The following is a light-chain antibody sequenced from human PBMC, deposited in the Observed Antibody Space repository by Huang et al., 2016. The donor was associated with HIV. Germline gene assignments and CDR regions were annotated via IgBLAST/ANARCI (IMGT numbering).Light chain of an antibody. Sequence: DIQMTQSPSSLSASVGDRVTITCRASHSISSYLNWYQQQPGKAPKLLIYAAATLQSGVPSRFGGSVSGTDFTLTISSLQAEDFATYYCQHSYSTPRTFGQGTKLDI. CDR3: QHSYSTPRT. V-gene: IGKV1-39*01. CDR2: AAA. J-gene: IGKJ2*01. CDR1: HSISSY.